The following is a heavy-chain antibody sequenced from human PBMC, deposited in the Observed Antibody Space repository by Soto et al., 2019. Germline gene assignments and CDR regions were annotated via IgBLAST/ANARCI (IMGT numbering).Heavy chain of an antibody. CDR2: FDPEDSKM. CDR3: ASGRDQQLVSQVLYYYGMDV. J-gene: IGHJ6*02. V-gene: IGHV1-24*01. CDR1: GYSLSEFS. D-gene: IGHD6-13*01. Sequence: VKVSCKVTGYSLSEFSMHWVRQAPGKGLEWMGGFDPEDSKMTPAQKFQGRLTLTEDTSAETAYMELRSLRAEDTAVYYCASGRDQQLVSQVLYYYGMDVWGQGTTVTVSS.